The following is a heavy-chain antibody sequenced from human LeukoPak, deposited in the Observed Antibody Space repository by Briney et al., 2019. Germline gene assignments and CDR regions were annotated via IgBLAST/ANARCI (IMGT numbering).Heavy chain of an antibody. CDR1: GFTFSSYS. V-gene: IGHV3-21*01. CDR2: ISGSNSYI. D-gene: IGHD6-6*01. Sequence: GGSLRLSCVASGFTFSSYSMNWVRQAPGKGLEWVSCISGSNSYIYYADSVEGRFTISRDNAKNSLYLHMDSLRVEDMAVYYCARGGAARPDYWGQGTLVTVSS. CDR3: ARGGAARPDY. J-gene: IGHJ4*02.